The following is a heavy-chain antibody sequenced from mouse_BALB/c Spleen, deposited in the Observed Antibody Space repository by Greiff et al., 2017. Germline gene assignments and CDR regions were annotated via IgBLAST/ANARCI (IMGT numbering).Heavy chain of an antibody. CDR2: ISYSGST. CDR1: GDSITSGY. D-gene: IGHD1-1*01. CDR3: AIYYYGSSYYFDY. V-gene: IGHV3-8*02. J-gene: IGHJ2*01. Sequence: EVKLLESGPSLVKPSQTLSLTCSVTGDSITSGYWNWIRKFPGNKLEYMGYISYSGSTYYNPSLKSRISITRDTSKNQYYLQLNSVTTEDTATYYCAIYYYGSSYYFDYWGQGTTLTVSS.